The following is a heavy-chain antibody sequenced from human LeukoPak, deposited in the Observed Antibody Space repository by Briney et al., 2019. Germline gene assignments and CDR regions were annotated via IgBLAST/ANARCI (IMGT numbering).Heavy chain of an antibody. D-gene: IGHD3-16*01. J-gene: IGHJ6*02. CDR2: ISSSSSYI. CDR3: AREGGYQYYYAMDV. V-gene: IGHV3-21*01. Sequence: GSLRLSCAASGFAFKTYTMHWVRQAPGMGLEWVSSISSSSSYIFYADSVKGRFTIPRDNAKNSLYLQMSSLRAEDAAVYYCAREGGYQYYYAMDVWGQGTTVTVSS. CDR1: GFAFKTYT.